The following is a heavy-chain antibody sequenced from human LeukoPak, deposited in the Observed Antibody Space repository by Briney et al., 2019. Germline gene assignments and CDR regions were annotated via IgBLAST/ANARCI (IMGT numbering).Heavy chain of an antibody. Sequence: ASVKVSCKASGYTFTGYYMHWVRQAPGQGLEWMGWINPHSRGTDYAQKFQGRVTMTRDTSISTAYMELSRLRSDDTAVYYCARDRAWDSGYDSSLFDYWGQGTLVTVSS. CDR2: INPHSRGT. V-gene: IGHV1-2*02. CDR1: GYTFTGYY. D-gene: IGHD5-12*01. CDR3: ARDRAWDSGYDSSLFDY. J-gene: IGHJ4*02.